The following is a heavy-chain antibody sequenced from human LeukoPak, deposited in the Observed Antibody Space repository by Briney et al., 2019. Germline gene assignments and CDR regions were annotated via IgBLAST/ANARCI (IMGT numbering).Heavy chain of an antibody. V-gene: IGHV3-53*01. D-gene: IGHD6-19*01. Sequence: PGGSLRLSCAASGFTVSSNYMSWVRQAPGKGLEWVSVIYSGGSTYYADSVKGRFTISRDNSRNTLYLQMNNLRAEDTAIYYCAKRSAESSGYFDSWGQGTLVTVSS. CDR1: GFTVSSNY. CDR2: IYSGGST. CDR3: AKRSAESSGYFDS. J-gene: IGHJ4*02.